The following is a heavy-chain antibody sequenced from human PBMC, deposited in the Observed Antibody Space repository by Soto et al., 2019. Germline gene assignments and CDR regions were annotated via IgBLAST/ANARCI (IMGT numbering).Heavy chain of an antibody. J-gene: IGHJ4*01. CDR1: GFTFSGHY. V-gene: IGHV3-72*01. CDR3: AGAHPGGGYNSY. D-gene: IGHD5-12*01. CDR2: TSNKVNSYTT. Sequence: EVQLVESGGALVQPGGSLRLSCAASGFTFSGHYMDWVRQGPGKGLEWVGRTSNKVNSYTTQYAASVKDRFTIPRDDSKNSLYVQMNSLKTDHTAVYYCAGAHPGGGYNSYWGHGTLVTVSS.